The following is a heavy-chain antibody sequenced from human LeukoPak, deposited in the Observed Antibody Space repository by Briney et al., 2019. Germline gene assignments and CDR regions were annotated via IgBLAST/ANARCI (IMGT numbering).Heavy chain of an antibody. Sequence: SETLSLTCTVSGGSISSSSYYWGWIRQPPGKGLEWIGSIYYSGSTYYNPSLKSRATISVDTSKNRFSLKLSSVTAADTAVYYCARRIRGAEYFQHWGQGTLVTVSS. CDR1: GGSISSSSYY. J-gene: IGHJ1*01. CDR2: IYYSGST. CDR3: ARRIRGAEYFQH. V-gene: IGHV4-39*01.